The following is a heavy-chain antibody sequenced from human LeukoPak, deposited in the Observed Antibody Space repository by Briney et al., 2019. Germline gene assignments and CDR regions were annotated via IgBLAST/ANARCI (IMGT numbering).Heavy chain of an antibody. Sequence: ASVKVSCKASGYTFTGYYMHWVRQAPGQGLEWMGWINPNSGGTNYAQQFQGRVTMTRDTSISTAYMELSRLRSDDTAVYYCARDVGGSYNYYYYMDVWGKGTTVTVSS. V-gene: IGHV1-2*02. CDR1: GYTFTGYY. CDR2: INPNSGGT. J-gene: IGHJ6*03. CDR3: ARDVGGSYNYYYYMDV. D-gene: IGHD1-26*01.